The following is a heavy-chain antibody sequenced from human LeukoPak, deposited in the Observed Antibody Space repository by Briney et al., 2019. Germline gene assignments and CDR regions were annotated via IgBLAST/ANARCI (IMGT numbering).Heavy chain of an antibody. D-gene: IGHD4-17*01. CDR3: ARGPDYGDYLD. CDR2: ISSSSSTI. Sequence: GGFLRLSCAASGFTFSSYSMNWVRQAPGKGLEWVSYISSSSSTIYYADSVKGRFTISRDNAKNSLYLQMNSLRAEDTAVYYCARGPDYGDYLDWGQGTLVTVSS. CDR1: GFTFSSYS. V-gene: IGHV3-48*01. J-gene: IGHJ4*02.